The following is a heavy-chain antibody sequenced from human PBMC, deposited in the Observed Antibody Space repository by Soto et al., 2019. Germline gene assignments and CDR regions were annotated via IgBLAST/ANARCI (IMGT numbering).Heavy chain of an antibody. V-gene: IGHV5-51*01. CDR2: IYPGDSDT. Sequence: ESLKISCKGSGYSFTSYWIGWVRQMPGKGLEWMGIIYPGDSDTRYSPSLQGQVTMSADKSISTAYLQWSSLKASDTAMYYCARSVGRSYYGMDVWGQGTTVTVSS. D-gene: IGHD1-26*01. CDR3: ARSVGRSYYGMDV. CDR1: GYSFTSYW. J-gene: IGHJ6*02.